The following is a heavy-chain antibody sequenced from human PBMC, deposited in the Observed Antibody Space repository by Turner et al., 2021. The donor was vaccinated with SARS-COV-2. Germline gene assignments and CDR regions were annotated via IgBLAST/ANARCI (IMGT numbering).Heavy chain of an antibody. CDR3: AKDRIVGATMGASRD. CDR2: ISGSGDTT. D-gene: IGHD1-26*01. J-gene: IGHJ4*02. Sequence: VQLVESGGGLEQPGGSLRLSCAASGFTFRGYAMCWVRQAPGKGLEWVSGISGSGDTTYYADSVKGRFTISRDNSKNTMYLQMNSLRAEDTAVYYCAKDRIVGATMGASRDWGQGILVTVSS. V-gene: IGHV3-23*04. CDR1: GFTFRGYA.